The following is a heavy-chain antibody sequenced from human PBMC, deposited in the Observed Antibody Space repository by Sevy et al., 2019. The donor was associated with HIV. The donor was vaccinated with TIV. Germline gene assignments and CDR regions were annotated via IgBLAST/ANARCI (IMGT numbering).Heavy chain of an antibody. CDR2: ISAYNGNT. CDR3: ARDQGKYCGGDCYLVY. J-gene: IGHJ4*02. V-gene: IGHV1-18*01. CDR1: GYTFTSYG. D-gene: IGHD2-21*02. Sequence: ASVKVSCKASGYTFTSYGISWVRQAPGQGLEWMGWISAYNGNTNYAQKLQGRVTMTTDTSTRTAYMERRSLRSDDTAVYYCARDQGKYCGGDCYLVYWGQGTLVTVSS.